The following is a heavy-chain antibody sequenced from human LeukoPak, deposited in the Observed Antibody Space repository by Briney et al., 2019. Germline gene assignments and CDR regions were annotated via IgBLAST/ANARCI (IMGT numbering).Heavy chain of an antibody. CDR3: ARGLYDFWSGYSFPGAFYGMDV. D-gene: IGHD3-3*01. CDR2: IYYSGST. CDR1: GGSFSGYY. J-gene: IGHJ6*02. Sequence: SETLSLTCAVYGGSFSGYYWGWIRQPPGKGLEWIGSIYYSGSTYYNPSLKSRVTISVDTSKNQFSLKLSSVTAADTAVYYCARGLYDFWSGYSFPGAFYGMDVWGQGTTVTVSS. V-gene: IGHV4-34*01.